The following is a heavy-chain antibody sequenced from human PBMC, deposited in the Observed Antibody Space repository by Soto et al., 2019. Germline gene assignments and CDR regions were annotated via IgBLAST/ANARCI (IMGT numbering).Heavy chain of an antibody. CDR2: FYYSGST. D-gene: IGHD3-22*01. J-gene: IGHJ5*02. CDR1: GGSISSSSYY. V-gene: IGHV4-39*01. CDR3: ARILYYHDSSGLHWFDP. Sequence: SETLSLTCTVSGGSISSSSYYWGWIRRPPGKGLEWIGSFYYSGSTFYNPSLKSRVTISVDTSKNQFSLKLSSVTAADTAVYYCARILYYHDSSGLHWFDPWGQGTLVTVSS.